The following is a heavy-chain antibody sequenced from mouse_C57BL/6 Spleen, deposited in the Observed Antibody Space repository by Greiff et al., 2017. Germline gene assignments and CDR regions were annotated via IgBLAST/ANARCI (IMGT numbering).Heavy chain of an antibody. CDR1: EYEFPSHD. CDR3: ASYYSNFEFAY. Sequence: EVMLVESGGGLVQPGESLKLSCESNEYEFPSHDMSWVRKTPEKRLELVAAINSDGGSTYYPDTMARRFIISRDNTKKTLYLQMSSLRSEDTALYYCASYYSNFEFAYWGQGTLVTVSA. J-gene: IGHJ3*01. V-gene: IGHV5-2*01. D-gene: IGHD2-5*01. CDR2: INSDGGST.